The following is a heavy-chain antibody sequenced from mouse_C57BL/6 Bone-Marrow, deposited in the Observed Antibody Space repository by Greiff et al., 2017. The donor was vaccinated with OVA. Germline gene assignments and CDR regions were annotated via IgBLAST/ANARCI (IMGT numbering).Heavy chain of an antibody. CDR3: ARDEGVWWGDFDV. CDR1: GYTFTTYC. Sequence: QVQLQQPGAELVKPGASVKLSCKASGYTFTTYCMPWVKQRPGRGLEWIGRIDPNSGGTKYNEKFKGKATLTVDKPSITAYMHLSSLTSEGSAVYYCARDEGVWWGDFDVWGTGTTVTVSS. V-gene: IGHV1-62-3*01. CDR2: IDPNSGGT. J-gene: IGHJ1*03. D-gene: IGHD1-1*02.